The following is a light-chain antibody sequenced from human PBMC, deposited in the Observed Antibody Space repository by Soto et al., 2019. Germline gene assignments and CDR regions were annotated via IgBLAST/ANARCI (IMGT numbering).Light chain of an antibody. V-gene: IGKV3-11*01. Sequence: EIVLTQSPATLSLSPGDRATLSCGASQSVTRSLAWYQQKPGQAPRLLISEASNRATGIPARFSGSGSGTDFTLTISSLEHEDFAVYYCQHRANWPLTFGGGTKVEIK. CDR1: QSVTRS. CDR2: EAS. CDR3: QHRANWPLT. J-gene: IGKJ4*01.